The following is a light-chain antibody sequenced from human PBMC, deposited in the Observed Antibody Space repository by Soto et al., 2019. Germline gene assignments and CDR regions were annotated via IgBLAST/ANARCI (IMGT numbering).Light chain of an antibody. CDR1: SSDVGTYNY. CDR2: DVS. CDR3: NSYTGRSARYV. J-gene: IGLJ1*01. V-gene: IGLV2-14*03. Sequence: QSALTQPASVSGSPGQSITISCTGTSSDVGTYNYVSWYQQHPGKAPKLMIYDVSNRPSGVSDRCSGSKSGNTASLTISGLRAEDEADYYCNSYTGRSARYVFGTGTKLTVL.